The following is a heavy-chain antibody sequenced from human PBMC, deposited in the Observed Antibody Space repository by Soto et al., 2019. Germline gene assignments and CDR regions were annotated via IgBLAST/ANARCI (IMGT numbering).Heavy chain of an antibody. D-gene: IGHD1-26*01. CDR3: ARSGNEGAVDY. J-gene: IGHJ4*02. Sequence: PSRTLSLTCAISGDSVSSKSAAWECSIRSPSRVLEWLGRTYYRSKWYNEYAVSAKSRIIINPDTSKNQFSLQLNSVTPEDTAVYYCARSGNEGAVDYWGQGTLVTVSS. CDR2: TYYRSKWYN. CDR1: GDSVSSKSAA. V-gene: IGHV6-1*01.